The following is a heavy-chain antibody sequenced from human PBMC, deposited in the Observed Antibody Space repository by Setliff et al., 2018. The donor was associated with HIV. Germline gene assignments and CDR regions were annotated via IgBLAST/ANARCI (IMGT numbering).Heavy chain of an antibody. CDR3: ARRSGWSEDY. Sequence: PSETLSLTCAVYGGSFSGYYWSWIRQPPGKGLEWIGEIIHSGSTNYTPSLKSRVTISVDTSKNQFSLKMSSVTAADTAVYYCARRSGWSEDYWGQGTLVTVSS. CDR2: IIHSGST. J-gene: IGHJ4*02. D-gene: IGHD6-19*01. V-gene: IGHV4-34*12. CDR1: GGSFSGYY.